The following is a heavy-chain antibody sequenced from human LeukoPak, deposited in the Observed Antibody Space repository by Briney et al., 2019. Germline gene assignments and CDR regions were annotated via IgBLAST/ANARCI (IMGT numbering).Heavy chain of an antibody. CDR3: ARDLVGCSGGSCYPGDYYYYGMDV. J-gene: IGHJ6*02. D-gene: IGHD2-15*01. CDR2: IYSGGST. V-gene: IGHV3-53*01. CDR1: GFTVSSNY. Sequence: GGSLRLSRAASGFTVSSNYMSWVRQAPGKGLEWGSVIYSGGSTYYADSVKGRFTISRDNSKNTLYLQMNSLRAEDTAVYYCARDLVGCSGGSCYPGDYYYYGMDVWGQGTTVTVSS.